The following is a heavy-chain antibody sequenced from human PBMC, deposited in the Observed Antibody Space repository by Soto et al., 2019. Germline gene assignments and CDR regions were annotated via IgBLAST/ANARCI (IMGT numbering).Heavy chain of an antibody. V-gene: IGHV4-39*01. CDR1: GGSISSSSYY. J-gene: IGHJ5*02. D-gene: IGHD2-15*01. CDR3: ARAANWFDP. Sequence: LLETLSLTCTVSGGSISSSSYYWGWIRQPPGKGLEWIGSIYYSGSTYYNPSLKSRVTISVDTSKNQFSLKLSSVTAADTAVYYCARAANWFDPWGQGTLVTVS. CDR2: IYYSGST.